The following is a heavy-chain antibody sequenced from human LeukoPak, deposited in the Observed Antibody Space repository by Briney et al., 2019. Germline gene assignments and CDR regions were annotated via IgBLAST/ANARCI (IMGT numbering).Heavy chain of an antibody. D-gene: IGHD4-11*01. CDR2: IIPIFGTA. Sequence: ASVTVSCKASGGTFSSYAISWVRQAPGQGLEWMGGIIPIFGTANYAQKFQGRVTITTDESTSTAYMELSSLRSEDTAVYYCARVLVTTSMGYYYYYMDVWGKGTTVTVSS. CDR3: ARVLVTTSMGYYYYYMDV. CDR1: GGTFSSYA. J-gene: IGHJ6*03. V-gene: IGHV1-69*05.